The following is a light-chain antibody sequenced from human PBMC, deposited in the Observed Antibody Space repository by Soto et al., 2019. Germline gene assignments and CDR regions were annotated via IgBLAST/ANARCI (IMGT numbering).Light chain of an antibody. J-gene: IGLJ2*01. CDR1: SSNIGSNT. V-gene: IGLV1-44*01. CDR3: AAWDDSLNGRV. Sequence: QSVLTQPPSASGTPGQRVTISCSGSSSNIGSNTVNWYQQLPGTAPKLLIYSNNQRPSGVPDRFSGSKYGTSASLAISGLQYEDEADYYCAAWDDSLNGRVFGGGTKVTVL. CDR2: SNN.